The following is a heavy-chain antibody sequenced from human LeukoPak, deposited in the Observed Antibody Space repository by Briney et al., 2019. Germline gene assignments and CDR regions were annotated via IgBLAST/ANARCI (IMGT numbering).Heavy chain of an antibody. CDR3: ARDGPTVDTAMGYFDY. CDR2: IYYSGST. V-gene: IGHV4-39*07. Sequence: PSETLSLTCTVSGGSISSSSYYWGWIRQPPGKGLEWIGSIYYSGSTYYNPSLKSRVTISVDTSKNQFSLKLSSVTAADTAVYYCARDGPTVDTAMGYFDYWGQGTLVTVSS. J-gene: IGHJ4*02. D-gene: IGHD5-18*01. CDR1: GGSISSSSYY.